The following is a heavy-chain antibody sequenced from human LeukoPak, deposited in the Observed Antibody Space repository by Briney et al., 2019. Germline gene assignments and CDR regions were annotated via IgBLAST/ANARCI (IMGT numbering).Heavy chain of an antibody. D-gene: IGHD2-8*01. J-gene: IGHJ4*02. CDR3: AKVGYCSNNCFRTHDY. CDR2: ISGDADVT. V-gene: IGHV3-23*01. CDR1: GFSFSDSV. Sequence: LTGGPLRLSCVASGFSFSDSVMSWVRQAPGKGLEWLSAISGDADVTYYAASVKGRFTISRDNSWNTVYLQMNSLRAEDTATYYCAKVGYCSNNCFRTHDYWSQGALVTVSS.